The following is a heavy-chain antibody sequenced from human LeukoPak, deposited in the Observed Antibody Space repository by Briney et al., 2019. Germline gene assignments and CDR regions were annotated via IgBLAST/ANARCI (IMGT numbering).Heavy chain of an antibody. D-gene: IGHD6-19*01. CDR1: GYTFTSYA. J-gene: IGHJ4*02. V-gene: IGHV1-3*01. CDR3: ATEVAVAGCFDY. Sequence: ASVKVSCKASGYTFTSYAMHWVRQAPGQRLEWMGWINAGNGNTKYSQKFQGRVTMTEGTSTDTAYMELSSLRSEDTAVYYCATEVAVAGCFDYWGQGTLVTVST. CDR2: INAGNGNT.